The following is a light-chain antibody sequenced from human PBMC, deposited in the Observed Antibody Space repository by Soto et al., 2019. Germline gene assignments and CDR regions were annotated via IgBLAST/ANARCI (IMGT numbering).Light chain of an antibody. CDR2: TAS. CDR3: QQHNNWPYT. J-gene: IGKJ2*01. V-gene: IGKV3D-20*02. CDR1: QSVTSSY. Sequence: EIVLTQSPGTLSLSPGERGTLSCRASQSVTSSYLAWYQQKPGQAPRLLIHTASSRATGIPDRFSGSRSGTEFTLTISSPQSEDFALYYCQQHNNWPYTFGQGTKVDIK.